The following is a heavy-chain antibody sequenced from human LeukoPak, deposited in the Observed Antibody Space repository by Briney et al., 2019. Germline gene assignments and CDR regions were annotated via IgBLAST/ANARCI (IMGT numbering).Heavy chain of an antibody. D-gene: IGHD3-10*01. V-gene: IGHV3-11*01. J-gene: IGHJ4*02. CDR2: ISSSGSSI. CDR1: GFTFSVEY. CDR3: TRARGAGPGAHFDY. Sequence: GSLRLSCAASGFTFSVEYMSWIRQAPGKGLEWVSYISSSGSSIFYADSVKGRFTISRDNAKNSLFLQMNSLRAEDMAVYYCTRARGAGPGAHFDYWGQGTLVTVSS.